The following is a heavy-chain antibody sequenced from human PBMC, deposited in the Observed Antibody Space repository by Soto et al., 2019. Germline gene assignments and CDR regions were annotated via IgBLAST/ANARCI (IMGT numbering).Heavy chain of an antibody. V-gene: IGHV3-30*04. CDR1: VFTFISYA. D-gene: IGHD3-16*01. J-gene: IGHJ5*02. Sequence: PGGSLRLSCTCSVFTFISYAMHWVRLAPGKGLEWVAVVSYDGSIENYADSVRGRFTISRDNSKNTVFLQMNSLRVEDTAVYYCAKDLYYYDFSLDDSWGQGTLVTVSS. CDR3: AKDLYYYDFSLDDS. CDR2: VSYDGSIE.